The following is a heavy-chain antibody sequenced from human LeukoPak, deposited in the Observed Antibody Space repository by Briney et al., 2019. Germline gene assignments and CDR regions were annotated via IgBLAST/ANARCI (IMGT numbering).Heavy chain of an antibody. CDR3: AKDLTAAVTYCAADCKWHVPLGLDS. CDR1: GFSFSRCG. V-gene: IGHV3-30*18. CDR2: ISNAGTNK. J-gene: IGHJ4*02. Sequence: QPGGSLRRSCAASGFSFSRCGMRWMRQPPGKGLEWVAVISNAGTNKHFADSVKGRFTICRDNSKSTLYLHMNSLRPEDTSVYFCAKDLTAAVTYCAADCKWHVPLGLDSWGQGTLVTVSS. D-gene: IGHD2-21*02.